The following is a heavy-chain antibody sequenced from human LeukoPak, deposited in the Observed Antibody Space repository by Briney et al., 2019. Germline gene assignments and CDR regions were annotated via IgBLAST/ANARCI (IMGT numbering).Heavy chain of an antibody. V-gene: IGHV4-59*01. CDR1: GCSISSYY. CDR3: ARLAAPTGYPNWFDP. CDR2: IYYSGST. Sequence: SETLSLTCTVSGCSISSYYWSWLRQPPGKGLERIGYIYYSGSTNYNPSLKSRVTISVDTSKNQFSLKLSSVTAADTAVYYCARLAAPTGYPNWFDPWGQGTLVTVSS. J-gene: IGHJ5*02. D-gene: IGHD6-13*01.